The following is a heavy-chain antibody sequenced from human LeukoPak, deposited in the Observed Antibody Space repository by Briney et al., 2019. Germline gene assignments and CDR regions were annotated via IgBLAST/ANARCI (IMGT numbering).Heavy chain of an antibody. V-gene: IGHV1-2*02. CDR3: ARGSLRYIDY. CDR1: GYTFTGYY. J-gene: IGHJ4*02. D-gene: IGHD3-10*01. Sequence: ASVKVTCKACGYTFTGYYMHWVRQAPGQGLEWMGWINPNSGDTNYAQKFQDRVTMTRDTSISTAYMEMSRLRFDDTAVYYCARGSLRYIDYWGQGTLVTVSS. CDR2: INPNSGDT.